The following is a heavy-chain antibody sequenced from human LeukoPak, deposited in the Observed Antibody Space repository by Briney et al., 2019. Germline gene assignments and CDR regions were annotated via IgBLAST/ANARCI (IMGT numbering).Heavy chain of an antibody. CDR1: GFTFSNAW. D-gene: IGHD3-10*01. V-gene: IGHV3-15*01. CDR3: TTEAWFGESYYFDY. CDR2: IKSKTDGGTT. J-gene: IGHJ4*02. Sequence: GGSLRLSCAASGFTFSNAWMSWVRQAPGKGLGWVGRIKSKTDGGTTDYAAPVKGRFTISRDDSKNTLYLQMNSLKTEDTAVYYCTTEAWFGESYYFDYWGQGTLVTVSS.